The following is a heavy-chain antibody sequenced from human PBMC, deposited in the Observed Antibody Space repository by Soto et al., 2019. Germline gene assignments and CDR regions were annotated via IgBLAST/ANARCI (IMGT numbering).Heavy chain of an antibody. V-gene: IGHV1-69*13. CDR1: GGTFSSYA. CDR3: ASRKTSSSWDGMDV. J-gene: IGHJ6*02. CDR2: IIPIFGTA. Sequence: ASVKVSCKAPGGTFSSYAISWVRQAPGQGLEWMGGIIPIFGTANYAQKFQGRVTITADESTSTAYMELSSLRSEDTAVYYCASRKTSSSWDGMDVWGQGPTVTVYS. D-gene: IGHD6-6*01.